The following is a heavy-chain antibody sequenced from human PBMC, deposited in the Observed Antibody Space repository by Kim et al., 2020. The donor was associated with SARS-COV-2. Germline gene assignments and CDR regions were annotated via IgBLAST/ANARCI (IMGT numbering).Heavy chain of an antibody. J-gene: IGHJ4*02. V-gene: IGHV3-7*01. D-gene: IGHD3-9*01. CDR1: GFTFSSYW. CDR3: ARDGLRYFDWLTTPEFDY. Sequence: GGSLRLSCAASGFTFSSYWMSWVRQAPGKGLEWVANIKQDGSEKYYVASVKGRFTISRDNAKNSLYLQMNSLRAEDTAVYYCARDGLRYFDWLTTPEFDYWGQGTLVTVSS. CDR2: IKQDGSEK.